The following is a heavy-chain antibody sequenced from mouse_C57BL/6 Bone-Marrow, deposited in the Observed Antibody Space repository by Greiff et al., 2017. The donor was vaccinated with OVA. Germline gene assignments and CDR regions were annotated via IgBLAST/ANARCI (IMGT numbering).Heavy chain of an antibody. V-gene: IGHV1-63*01. Sequence: VQLQQSGAELVRPGTSVKMSCKASAYTFTNYWIGWAKQRPGHGLEWIGDIYPGGGYTNYNEKFKGKATLTADKSSSTAYMQLSSLTSEDTAVYYCAKGTVVATRWGQGTTLTVSS. J-gene: IGHJ2*01. D-gene: IGHD1-1*01. CDR3: AKGTVVATR. CDR1: AYTFTNYW. CDR2: IYPGGGYT.